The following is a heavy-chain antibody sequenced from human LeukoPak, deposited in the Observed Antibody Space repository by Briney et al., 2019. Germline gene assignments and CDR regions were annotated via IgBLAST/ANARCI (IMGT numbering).Heavy chain of an antibody. V-gene: IGHV3-74*01. CDR3: ARVGYYESSGYYYYGMDV. CDR1: GFTFSSYW. D-gene: IGHD3-22*01. J-gene: IGHJ6*02. Sequence: GGSLKLSCAASGFTFSSYWMHWVRQAPGKGLVWVTRIDSGGSTTSYADSVKGRLTMSRDNAKNTLYLQMDSLRAEDTAMYYCARVGYYESSGYYYYGMDVWGQGTTVTVSS. CDR2: IDSGGSTT.